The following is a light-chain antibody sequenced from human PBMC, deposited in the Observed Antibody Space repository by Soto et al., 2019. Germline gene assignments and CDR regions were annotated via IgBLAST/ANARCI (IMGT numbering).Light chain of an antibody. CDR1: QSINTY. Sequence: DIQMTQSPSSLSSSVGDRFTISCGTSQSINTYLNWYQQKPGKAPKLLIYGASSLQSGVPLRFSGSGSGTDFTLTISSLEPEDFATYYCQESYSTLWGTCGQGTKVDI. CDR3: QESYSTLWGT. CDR2: GAS. V-gene: IGKV1-39*01. J-gene: IGKJ1*01.